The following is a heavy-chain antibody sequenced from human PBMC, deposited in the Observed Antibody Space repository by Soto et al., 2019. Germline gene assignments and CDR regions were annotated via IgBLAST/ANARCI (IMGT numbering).Heavy chain of an antibody. CDR2: SAYSGST. J-gene: IGHJ4*02. CDR1: GGSISGSSYY. Sequence: PSDTLSLTCTVSGGSISGSSYYWGWIRQPPGKGLEWNGSSAYSGSTYYNPSLTSRVTISVDTSKSQFFLKLSSVTAADTAVYYCARHQPSLRYDFDSWGQGALVTVSS. V-gene: IGHV4-39*01. CDR3: ARHQPSLRYDFDS. D-gene: IGHD4-17*01.